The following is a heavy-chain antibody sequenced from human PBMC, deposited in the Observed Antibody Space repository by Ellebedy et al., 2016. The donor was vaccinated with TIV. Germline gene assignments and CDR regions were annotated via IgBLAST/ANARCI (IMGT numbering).Heavy chain of an antibody. J-gene: IGHJ4*02. CDR1: GFTFSSYA. CDR3: AKVGSGRNFDY. D-gene: IGHD1-26*01. V-gene: IGHV3-30-3*01. Sequence: GGSLRLSXAASGFTFSSYAMHWVRQAPGKGLEWVAVISYDGSNKYYADSVKGRFTISRDNSKNTLYLQMNNLGAEDTAVYYCAKVGSGRNFDYWGQGTLVTVSS. CDR2: ISYDGSNK.